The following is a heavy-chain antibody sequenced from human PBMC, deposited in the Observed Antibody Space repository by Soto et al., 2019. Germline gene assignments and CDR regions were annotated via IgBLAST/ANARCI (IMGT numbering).Heavy chain of an antibody. V-gene: IGHV4-59*11. D-gene: IGHD6-19*01. CDR2: THYSGST. CDR3: AKGGWSLDS. CDR1: GASISSHH. Sequence: QVQLQESGPGLVKPSETLSLTCTVSGASISSHHWSWFRQPPGKGLEWIGYTHYSGSTNHNPSLKSRVTMSVDTSKNQFSLKLTSVTAADTAVYYCAKGGWSLDSWGQGTLVTVSS. J-gene: IGHJ4*02.